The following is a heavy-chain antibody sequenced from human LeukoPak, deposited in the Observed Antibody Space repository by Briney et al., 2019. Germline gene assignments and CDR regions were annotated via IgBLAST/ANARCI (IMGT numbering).Heavy chain of an antibody. V-gene: IGHV3-74*01. Sequence: PGGSLRLSCAAPGFYFSSDWMPWVRQTPAEGLVWVSHIKYDGTSTSNADFVKDTFTSSRDNAKNTLYLQINSLKAGDTAVYYCAREYHMGNWGQGTLVTVSS. CDR1: GFYFSSDW. J-gene: IGHJ4*02. CDR2: IKYDGTST. CDR3: AREYHMGN. D-gene: IGHD2-2*01.